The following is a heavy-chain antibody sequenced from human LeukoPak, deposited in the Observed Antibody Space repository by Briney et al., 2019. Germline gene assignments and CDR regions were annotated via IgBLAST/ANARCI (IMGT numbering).Heavy chain of an antibody. CDR2: INPSGGST. Sequence: GASVKVSCKASGYTFTSYYMHWVRQAPGQGLEWMGIINPSGGSTSYAQKFQGRVTMTRDMSTSTVYMELGSLRSEDTAVYYCARAEPGDNGDYWGQGTLVTVSS. J-gene: IGHJ4*02. CDR3: ARAEPGDNGDY. D-gene: IGHD4-17*01. CDR1: GYTFTSYY. V-gene: IGHV1-46*01.